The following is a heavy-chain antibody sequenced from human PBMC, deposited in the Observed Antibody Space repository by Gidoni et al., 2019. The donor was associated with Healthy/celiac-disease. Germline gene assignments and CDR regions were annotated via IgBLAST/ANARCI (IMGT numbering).Heavy chain of an antibody. J-gene: IGHJ6*02. D-gene: IGHD2-8*01. CDR2: ISSSSSTI. V-gene: IGHV3-48*01. CDR3: ARDSGLMVYAPYYYYYGMDV. CDR1: GFTFSSYS. Sequence: EVQLVESGGGLVQPGGPLRLSCAASGFTFSSYSMNWVRQAPGKGLEWVSYISSSSSTIYYADSVKGRFTISRDNAKNSLYLQMNSLRAEDTAVYYCARDSGLMVYAPYYYYYGMDVWGQGTTVTVSS.